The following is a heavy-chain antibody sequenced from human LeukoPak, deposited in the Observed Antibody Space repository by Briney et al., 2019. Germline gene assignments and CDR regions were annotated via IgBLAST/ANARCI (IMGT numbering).Heavy chain of an antibody. CDR1: GYTFSNYG. V-gene: IGHV1-18*01. CDR2: IITDSGNT. D-gene: IGHD3-10*01. Sequence: ASVKVSCKASGYTFSNYGISWVRQAPGQGLEWMGWIITDSGNTNYAQKFQGRVTLTTDTSTSTVYMDLRSLRSDDTAVYYCARGRGRTMIRGVNDYWGQGTLVTVSS. CDR3: ARGRGRTMIRGVNDY. J-gene: IGHJ4*02.